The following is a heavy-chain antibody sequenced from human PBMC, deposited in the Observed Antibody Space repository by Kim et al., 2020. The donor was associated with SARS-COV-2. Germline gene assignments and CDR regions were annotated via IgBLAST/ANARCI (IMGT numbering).Heavy chain of an antibody. J-gene: IGHJ4*02. D-gene: IGHD3-10*01. Sequence: GVSLRLSCAASGFTFDDYAMHWVRQAPGKGLEWVSGISWNSGSIGYADSVKGRFTISRDNAKNSLYLQMNSLRAEDTALYYCAKDLRTMVRGVMSYYFDYWGQGTLVTVSS. CDR3: AKDLRTMVRGVMSYYFDY. CDR2: ISWNSGSI. CDR1: GFTFDDYA. V-gene: IGHV3-9*01.